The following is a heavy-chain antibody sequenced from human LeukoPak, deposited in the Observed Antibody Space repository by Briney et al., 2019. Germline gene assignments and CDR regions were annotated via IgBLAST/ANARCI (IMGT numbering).Heavy chain of an antibody. CDR1: GGTFSSYA. CDR2: IIPILGIA. D-gene: IGHD3-9*01. V-gene: IGHV1-69*04. Sequence: SVKVSCKASGGTFSSYAISWVRQAPGQGLEWMGRIIPILGIANYAQKFQGRVTITADKSTSTAYMELSSLRSEDTAVYYCARGALYFACFPFDYWGQGTLVTVPS. J-gene: IGHJ4*02. CDR3: ARGALYFACFPFDY.